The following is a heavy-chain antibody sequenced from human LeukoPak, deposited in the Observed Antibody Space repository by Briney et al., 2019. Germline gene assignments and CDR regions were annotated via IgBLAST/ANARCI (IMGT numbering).Heavy chain of an antibody. D-gene: IGHD6-19*01. V-gene: IGHV1-18*01. J-gene: IGHJ6*02. CDR1: GYTFTDYG. CDR3: ATGYSSGLGV. Sequence: ASVKVSCKAFGYTFTDYGITWVRQAPGQGLEWMGWTSSYNGKTNYIQKFQGRVTMTEDTSTDTAYMELSSLRSEDTAVYYCATGYSSGLGVWGQGTTVTVSS. CDR2: TSSYNGKT.